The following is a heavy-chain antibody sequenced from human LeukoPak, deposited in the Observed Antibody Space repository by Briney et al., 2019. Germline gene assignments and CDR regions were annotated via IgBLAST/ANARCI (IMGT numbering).Heavy chain of an antibody. CDR3: ARAPGGFHGDYSPIAY. J-gene: IGHJ4*02. D-gene: IGHD4-17*01. Sequence: GRSLRLSCAASGFTFSSYAMHWVRQAPGKGLQWLALTSDDGSAKYYADSVKGRFTFSRDNSQNTLYLQMNSLRADETAIYYCARAPGGFHGDYSPIAYWGQGTLVTVSS. CDR1: GFTFSSYA. CDR2: TSDDGSAK. V-gene: IGHV3-30-3*01.